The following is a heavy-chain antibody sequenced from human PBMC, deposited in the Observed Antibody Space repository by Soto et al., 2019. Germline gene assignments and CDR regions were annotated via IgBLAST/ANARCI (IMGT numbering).Heavy chain of an antibody. CDR2: ISSSSSTI. V-gene: IGHV3-48*02. J-gene: IGHJ4*02. CDR3: SRDWRDGYNSAY. CDR1: GFTFSSYS. Sequence: EVQLVESGGGLVQPGGSLRLACAASGFTFSSYSMNWVRQAPGKGLEWVSYISSSSSTIYYADSVKGRFTISRDNAKNSLYLQMNSLRDEDTAVYYCSRDWRDGYNSAYWGQGTLVTVSS. D-gene: IGHD5-12*01.